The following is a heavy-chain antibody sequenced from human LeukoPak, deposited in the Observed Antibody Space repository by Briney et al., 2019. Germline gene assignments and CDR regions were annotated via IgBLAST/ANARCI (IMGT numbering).Heavy chain of an antibody. D-gene: IGHD3-22*01. CDR1: GFTFSYYY. Sequence: GGSLRLSCAASGFTFSYYYMSWLRQAPGKGLEWVSYISSSGSTIYYADSVKGRFTISRDNAKNSLYLQMNSLRAEDTAVYYCAREFNYDSSGYAFDIWGQGTMVTVSS. CDR3: AREFNYDSSGYAFDI. J-gene: IGHJ3*02. V-gene: IGHV3-11*01. CDR2: ISSSGSTI.